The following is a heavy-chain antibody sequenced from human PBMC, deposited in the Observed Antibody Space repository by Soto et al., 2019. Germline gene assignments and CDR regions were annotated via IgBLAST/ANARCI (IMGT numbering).Heavy chain of an antibody. V-gene: IGHV3-48*01. J-gene: IGHJ3*02. Sequence: HPGGSLRLSCVGSGFTFRSYGMNWVRQGPGKGLEWLSSIDKSGTTRYYADSVKGRFTVSRDNSKNTVYLQMNSLRAEDTAVYYCAKLVWFGPGALDIWGQGTMVTVSS. CDR3: AKLVWFGPGALDI. CDR1: GFTFRSYG. CDR2: IDKSGTTR. D-gene: IGHD3-10*01.